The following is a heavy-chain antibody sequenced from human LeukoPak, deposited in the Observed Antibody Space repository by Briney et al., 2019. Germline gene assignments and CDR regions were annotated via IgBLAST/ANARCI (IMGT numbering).Heavy chain of an antibody. CDR2: IYYSGST. CDR3: ARGTRDGSGSYYHHGFYFDY. V-gene: IGHV4-59*08. Sequence: SETLSLTCTVSGGSISSYYWSWIRQPPGKGLEWIGYIYYSGSTNYNPSLKSRVTISVDTSKNQFSLKLSSVTAADTAVYYCARGTRDGSGSYYHHGFYFDYWGQGTLVTVSS. D-gene: IGHD3-10*01. J-gene: IGHJ4*02. CDR1: GGSISSYY.